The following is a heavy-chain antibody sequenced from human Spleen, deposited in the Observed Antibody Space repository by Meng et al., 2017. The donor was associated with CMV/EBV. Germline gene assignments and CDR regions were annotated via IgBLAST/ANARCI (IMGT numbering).Heavy chain of an antibody. Sequence: GESLKISCVASGFTLSDYYMSWIRQAPGRGLEWISLISITGSIIHYADSVKGRFTISRDNARDSVFLSMNSLRGEDTAVYYCAKDGTVGATMEYYYYGMDVWGHGTTVTVSS. CDR2: ISITGSII. CDR1: GFTLSDYY. V-gene: IGHV3-11*04. J-gene: IGHJ6*02. CDR3: AKDGTVGATMEYYYYGMDV. D-gene: IGHD1-26*01.